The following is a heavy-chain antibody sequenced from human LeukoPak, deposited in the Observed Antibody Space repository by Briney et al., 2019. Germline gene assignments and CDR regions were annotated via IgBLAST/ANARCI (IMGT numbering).Heavy chain of an antibody. CDR2: IIPIFGTA. V-gene: IGHV1-69*05. D-gene: IGHD6-13*01. CDR3: AREAVQQNDAFDI. J-gene: IGHJ3*02. CDR1: GGTFSSYA. Sequence: SVKVSCKASGGTFSSYAISWVRQAPGQGLEWMGGIIPIFGTANYAQKFQGRVTMTRDMSTSTVYMELSSLRSEDTAVYYCAREAVQQNDAFDIWGQGTMVTVSS.